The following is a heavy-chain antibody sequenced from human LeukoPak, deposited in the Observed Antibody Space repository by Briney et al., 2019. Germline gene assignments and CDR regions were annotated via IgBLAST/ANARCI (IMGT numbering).Heavy chain of an antibody. CDR2: VKQDGSEK. CDR1: GFTFSSYW. CDR3: ARDPRSKGGYWGDFDY. J-gene: IGHJ4*02. V-gene: IGHV3-7*01. Sequence: AGGSLRLSCAASGFTFSSYWMSWVRQAPGKGLEWVANVKQDGSEKYYVDSVKGRFTVSRDNAKNSLYLQMNSLRAEDTAVYYCARDPRSKGGYWGDFDYWGQGILVTVSS. D-gene: IGHD5-12*01.